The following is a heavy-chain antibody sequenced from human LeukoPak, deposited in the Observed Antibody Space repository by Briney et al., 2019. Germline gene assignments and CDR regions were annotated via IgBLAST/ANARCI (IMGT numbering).Heavy chain of an antibody. D-gene: IGHD2-2*01. V-gene: IGHV4-30-2*01. CDR3: ARDLEYCSTTSCFT. J-gene: IGHJ5*02. CDR1: GDSINSGGFY. Sequence: PSGTLSLTCNVSGDSINSGGFYWNWIRQPPGKGLEWIAYIHQSGITVSNPPLKSRLTLSLDASKNQFSLRLTSVTVADTAVYYCARDLEYCSTTSCFTWGQGTLVTVSS. CDR2: IHQSGIT.